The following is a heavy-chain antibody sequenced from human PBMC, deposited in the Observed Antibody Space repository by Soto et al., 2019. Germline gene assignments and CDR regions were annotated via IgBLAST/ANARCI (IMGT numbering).Heavy chain of an antibody. CDR1: GYRFTRYW. V-gene: IGHV5-51*01. J-gene: IGHJ6*02. Sequence: GESLKISCKGSGYRFTRYWIGWVRQMPGKGLEWMGIIYPGDSDTRYSPSFQGQVTISADKSISTAYLQWSSLKASDTAMYYCARQGGQWLPTGGDYYYYYGMDVWGQGTTVTVSS. D-gene: IGHD6-19*01. CDR2: IYPGDSDT. CDR3: ARQGGQWLPTGGDYYYYYGMDV.